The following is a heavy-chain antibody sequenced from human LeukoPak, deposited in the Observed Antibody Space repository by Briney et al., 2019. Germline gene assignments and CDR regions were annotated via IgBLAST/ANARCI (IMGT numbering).Heavy chain of an antibody. J-gene: IGHJ4*02. Sequence: PSETLSLTCTVSGGSISNHYWSWIRQPRGKGLEWIAYIYSSGSPNYNPSLKSRVTISVDSSKNQFSLKLSSVAAADTAVYYCARLRPSGMGGGFDYWGQGTLVTVSS. D-gene: IGHD3-10*01. CDR2: IYSSGSP. CDR1: GGSISNHY. CDR3: ARLRPSGMGGGFDY. V-gene: IGHV4-59*11.